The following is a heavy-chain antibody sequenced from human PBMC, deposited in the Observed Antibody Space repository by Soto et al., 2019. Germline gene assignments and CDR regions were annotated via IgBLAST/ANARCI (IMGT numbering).Heavy chain of an antibody. J-gene: IGHJ4*02. CDR3: ARDLAPNYYGSGSPLGY. Sequence: GASVKVSCKASGYTFTSYGISWVRQAPGQGLEWMGWISAYNGNTNYAQKLQGRVTMTTDTSTSTAYMELRSLRSDDTAVYYCARDLAPNYYGSGSPLGYWGQGTLVTVYS. V-gene: IGHV1-18*01. CDR1: GYTFTSYG. D-gene: IGHD3-10*01. CDR2: ISAYNGNT.